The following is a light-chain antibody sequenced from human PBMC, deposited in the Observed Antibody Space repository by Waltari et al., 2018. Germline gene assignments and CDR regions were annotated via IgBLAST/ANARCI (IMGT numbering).Light chain of an antibody. CDR2: GAS. CDR3: QQYNNWPRT. J-gene: IGKJ1*01. Sequence: EIVMTQSPATLSVSPGERATLSCRASQSGSSNLAWYQEKPGQAPGVLIYGASTRATGIPARFSGSGSGTEVTLTISSLQSEDFAVYYCQQYNNWPRTFGQGTKVEIK. V-gene: IGKV3-15*01. CDR1: QSGSSN.